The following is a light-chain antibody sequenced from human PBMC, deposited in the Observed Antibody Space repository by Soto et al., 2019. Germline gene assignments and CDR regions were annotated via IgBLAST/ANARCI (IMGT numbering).Light chain of an antibody. Sequence: DIQMTQSPSSLSASVGDRVSITCRASQSIRYYLNWYQQKPGKAPKLLINAASILQSGLPSRFSGSGSGTDFTLTISSLQPEDYATYYCQQSHSNAITFGQGTRLEIK. CDR3: QQSHSNAIT. CDR2: AAS. V-gene: IGKV1-39*01. CDR1: QSIRYY. J-gene: IGKJ5*01.